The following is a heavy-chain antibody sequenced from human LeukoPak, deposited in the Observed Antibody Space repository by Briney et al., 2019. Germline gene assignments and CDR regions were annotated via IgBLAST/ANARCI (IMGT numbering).Heavy chain of an antibody. J-gene: IGHJ4*02. D-gene: IGHD3-10*01. CDR1: GVSLSCTSFY. Sequence: KPSETLSLIYTVSGVSLSCTSFYWGWIRQPPGKGLEWIGSIYYSGSAYYNSSLKSRVTISVDTSKNQFSLKLSSVTAADTAVYYCASPGFYGSGCFCHYFHFGGQGTLVTVSS. CDR2: IYYSGSA. V-gene: IGHV4-39*01. CDR3: ASPGFYGSGCFCHYFHF.